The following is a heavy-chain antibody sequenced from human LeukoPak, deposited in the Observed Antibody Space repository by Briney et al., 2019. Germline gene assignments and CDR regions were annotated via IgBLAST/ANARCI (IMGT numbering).Heavy chain of an antibody. V-gene: IGHV3-7*01. D-gene: IGHD1-26*01. J-gene: IGHJ4*02. CDR2: IKQDGSTK. CDR3: TRDTDGSLDY. CDR1: GFTFTNSW. Sequence: PGGSLRLSCAASGFTFTNSWMAWVRQAPGKGLEWVANIKQDGSTKHYADPLKGRFTISRDNPKNSLYLQMNNLRADDTAVYYCTRDTDGSLDYWGQGILVTVAS.